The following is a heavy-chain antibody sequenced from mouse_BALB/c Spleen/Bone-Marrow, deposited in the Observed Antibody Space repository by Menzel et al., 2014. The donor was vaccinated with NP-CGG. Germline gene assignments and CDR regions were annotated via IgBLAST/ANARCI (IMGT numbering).Heavy chain of an antibody. V-gene: IGHV1-37*01. D-gene: IGHD2-4*01. CDR1: GYSFTRYF. CDR3: GRGNYDYDSWFGY. CDR2: INPYNGDP. J-gene: IGHJ3*01. Sequence: VQLQQSGADLVKPGASVKISCKASGYSFTRYFMNWMQQSHGKSLEWIGRINPYNGDPFYNQMFKGKDTLTVDKSSSTTHMELLSLTSEDSAVYYCGRGNYDYDSWFGYWGQGTLVTVSA.